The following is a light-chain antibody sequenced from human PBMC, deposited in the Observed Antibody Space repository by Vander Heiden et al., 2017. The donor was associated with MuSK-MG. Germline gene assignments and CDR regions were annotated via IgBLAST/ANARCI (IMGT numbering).Light chain of an antibody. CDR1: SSDVGGYNY. CDR3: SSYTSSSTRV. Sequence: QSALTQPASVSGSPGQSITISCTGTSSDVGGYNYLSWYQQHRGNAHKLMIYEVSSRPSGVSSRFSGSKSGNTSSLTISGLQAEDEADYYCSSYTSSSTRVFGTGTKVTVL. CDR2: EVS. V-gene: IGLV2-14*01. J-gene: IGLJ1*01.